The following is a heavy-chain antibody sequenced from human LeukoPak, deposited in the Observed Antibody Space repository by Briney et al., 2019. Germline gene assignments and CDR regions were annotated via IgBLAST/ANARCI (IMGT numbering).Heavy chain of an antibody. V-gene: IGHV1-2*06. J-gene: IGHJ4*02. CDR3: ARDFASTPNWELDY. Sequence: GASVKVSCKASGYTFTDYYIHGVRQAPGQGREWMGRINPKSGGPDYAQDFQGRVTMTRDTSINTADVELGRLTSADTAVYYCARDFASTPNWELDYWGQGTPVTVS. CDR1: GYTFTDYY. D-gene: IGHD7-27*01. CDR2: INPKSGGP.